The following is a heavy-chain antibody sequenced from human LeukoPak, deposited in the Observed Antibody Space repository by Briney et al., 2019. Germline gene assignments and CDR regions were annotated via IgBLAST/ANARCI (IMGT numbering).Heavy chain of an antibody. CDR3: ARGEIYGSGSYLSGSYFV. D-gene: IGHD3-10*01. V-gene: IGHV1-2*02. CDR2: INPNSGGT. CDR1: GYTFTSYY. J-gene: IGHJ4*02. Sequence: GASVKVSCKASGYTFTSYYMHWVRQAPGQGLEWMGWINPNSGGTNYAQKFQGRVTMTRDTFISTAYMELSRLRSEDTAVYYCARGEIYGSGSYLSGSYFVWGQGTLVTVSS.